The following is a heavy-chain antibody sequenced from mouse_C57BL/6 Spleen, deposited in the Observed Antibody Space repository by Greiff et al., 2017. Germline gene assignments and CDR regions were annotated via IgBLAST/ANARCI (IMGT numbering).Heavy chain of an antibody. Sequence: VKLMESGAELVKPGASVKLSCKASGYTFTEYTIHWVKQRSGQGLEWIGWFYPGSGSIKYNEKFKDKATLTADKSSSTVYMERSRLTSEDSAVYFCARHERGNFYGSSFFAYWGQGTLVTVSA. CDR1: GYTFTEYT. CDR3: ARHERGNFYGSSFFAY. D-gene: IGHD1-1*01. CDR2: FYPGSGSI. J-gene: IGHJ3*01. V-gene: IGHV1-62-2*01.